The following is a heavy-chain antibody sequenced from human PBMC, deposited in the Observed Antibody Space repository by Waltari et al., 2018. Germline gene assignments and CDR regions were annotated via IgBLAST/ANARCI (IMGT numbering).Heavy chain of an antibody. D-gene: IGHD3-3*01. V-gene: IGHV4-61*09. CDR1: GGSISSGSYY. CDR3: ARYYDFRSGYYQEGRAFDY. Sequence: QVQLQESGPGLVKPSQTLSLTCTVSGGSISSGSYYWSWIRQPAGTGLEWIGYIYTSGSTNYNPSLKSRVTISVDTSKNQFSLKLSSVTAADTAVYYCARYYDFRSGYYQEGRAFDYWGQGTLVTVSS. CDR2: IYTSGST. J-gene: IGHJ4*02.